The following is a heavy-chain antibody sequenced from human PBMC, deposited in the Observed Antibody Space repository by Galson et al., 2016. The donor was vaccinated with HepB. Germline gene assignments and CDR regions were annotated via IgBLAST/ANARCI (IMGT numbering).Heavy chain of an antibody. J-gene: IGHJ3*02. CDR1: GGSFSRYY. D-gene: IGHD1-26*01. Sequence: SETLSLTCTVSGGSFSRYYWSWVRQPPGKGLEYIGYIYYTGITSYTPSLKGRVSTSVDTSKNQFSLKVTSVTAADTAVYYCATGTYPHAFDIWGHGAMVTVSS. CDR3: ATGTYPHAFDI. CDR2: IYYTGIT. V-gene: IGHV4-59*01.